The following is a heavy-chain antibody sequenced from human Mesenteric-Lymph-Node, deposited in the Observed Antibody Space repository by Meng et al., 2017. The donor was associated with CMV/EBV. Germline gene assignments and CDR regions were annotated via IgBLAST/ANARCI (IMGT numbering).Heavy chain of an antibody. V-gene: IGHV3-48*04. D-gene: IGHD5-18*01. CDR2: ITGNSETI. CDR3: ARAADKSMFDY. J-gene: IGHJ4*02. CDR1: GFIFNNSV. Sequence: GASLKISCAASGFIFNNSVMNWVRQAPGKGLEWISYITGNSETIFYADSVKSVLTVSSDNAKNSVYLQMDSLRAEDTAVYYCARAADKSMFDYWGQGTLVTVSS.